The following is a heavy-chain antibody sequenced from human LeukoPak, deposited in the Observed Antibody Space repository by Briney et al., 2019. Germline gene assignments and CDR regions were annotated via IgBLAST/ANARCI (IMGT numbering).Heavy chain of an antibody. V-gene: IGHV3-21*01. CDR1: GFTFSSYA. Sequence: PGGSLRLSCAASGFTFSSYAMSWVRQAPGKGLEWVSSISSSSSYIYYADSVKGRFTISRDNAKNSLYLQMNSLRAEDTAVYYCARANPPAADANYYYYGMDVWGQGTTVTVSS. J-gene: IGHJ6*02. CDR3: ARANPPAADANYYYYGMDV. D-gene: IGHD2-2*01. CDR2: ISSSSSYI.